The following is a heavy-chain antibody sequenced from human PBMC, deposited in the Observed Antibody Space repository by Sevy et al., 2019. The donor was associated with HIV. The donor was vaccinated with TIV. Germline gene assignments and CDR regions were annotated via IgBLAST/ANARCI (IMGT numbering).Heavy chain of an antibody. V-gene: IGHV3-48*02. Sequence: GGSLRLSCAASGFTFSSYSMNWVRQAPGKGLEWVSYISSSSTIYYADSVKGRFTISRDNAKNSLYLQMNSLRDEDTAVYYCARQSGYPVVGAFDIWGQGTMVTVSS. CDR3: ARQSGYPVVGAFDI. J-gene: IGHJ3*02. CDR1: GFTFSSYS. CDR2: ISSSSTI. D-gene: IGHD3-3*01.